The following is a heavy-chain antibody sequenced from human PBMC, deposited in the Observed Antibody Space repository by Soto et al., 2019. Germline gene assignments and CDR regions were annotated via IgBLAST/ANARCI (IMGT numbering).Heavy chain of an antibody. J-gene: IGHJ6*02. Sequence: QVQLQQSGPGLVKPSQTLSLTCAISGDSVASDSAAWNWIRQSPSRGLEWLGRTYYRSKWYIDYAVSMNGRITISPATSKNHFSLQLNSVTPEDTAVYYCVRSRVFIAVTGMATYYYYYGMAVWGRGTTVTVSS. CDR3: VRSRVFIAVTGMATYYYYYGMAV. V-gene: IGHV6-1*01. CDR2: TYYRSKWYI. CDR1: GDSVASDSAA. D-gene: IGHD6-19*01.